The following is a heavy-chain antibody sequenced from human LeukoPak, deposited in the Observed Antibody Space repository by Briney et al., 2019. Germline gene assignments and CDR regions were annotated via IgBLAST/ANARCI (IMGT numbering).Heavy chain of an antibody. CDR1: GFTFNTYA. CDR2: MSFDGSYK. CDR3: ARDLHCAGGECYYGLMY. Sequence: GWSLRLSCAASGFTFNTYAMHWVRQAPGKGLEGVAVMSFDGSYKHYADSVKGRFTISRDNSKSTLYVQMNSLRVEDTAVYYCARDLHCAGGECYYGLMYWGQGTLVVVSS. D-gene: IGHD2-8*02. J-gene: IGHJ4*02. V-gene: IGHV3-30*03.